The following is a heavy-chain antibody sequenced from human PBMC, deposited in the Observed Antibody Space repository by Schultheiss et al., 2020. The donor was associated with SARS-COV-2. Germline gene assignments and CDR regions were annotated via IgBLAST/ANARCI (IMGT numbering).Heavy chain of an antibody. D-gene: IGHD6-6*01. CDR1: GGSISSGGYY. Sequence: ETLSLTCTVSGGSISSGGYYWNWIRQHPGKALEWLAHIFSNDEKSYSTSLNSRLAISKDTSKSQVVLTMTNMDPVDTATYYCTRSEAFYSSSTKDYYYYGMDVWGHGTTVTVSS. V-gene: IGHV2-26*01. J-gene: IGHJ6*01. CDR3: TRSEAFYSSSTKDYYYYGMDV. CDR2: IFSNDEK.